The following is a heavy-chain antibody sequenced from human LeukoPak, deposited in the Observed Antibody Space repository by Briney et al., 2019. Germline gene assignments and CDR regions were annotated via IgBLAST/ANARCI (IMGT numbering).Heavy chain of an antibody. CDR1: GFTFSGYG. CDR3: AKDTVLRYFDWLLNLGKYFDY. D-gene: IGHD3-9*01. J-gene: IGHJ4*02. V-gene: IGHV3-30*18. CDR2: ISNGESNK. Sequence: GGSLRLSCAASGFTFSGYGRKWVGKAQGKGLEGGAVISNGESNKYYADSVKGRFTISRDNSKNTLYLQMNSLRAEDTAVYYCAKDTVLRYFDWLLNLGKYFDYWGQGTLATVSS.